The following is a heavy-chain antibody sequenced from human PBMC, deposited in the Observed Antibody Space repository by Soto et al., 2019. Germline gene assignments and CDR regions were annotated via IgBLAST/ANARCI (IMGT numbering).Heavy chain of an antibody. CDR2: IGGSSGTT. CDR1: GLTFSNFA. Sequence: GGSLRLSCEVSGLTFSNFAMSWVRQAPGKGLEWASAIGGSSGTTFYADSVKGRFTISKDYAKNMLYLQMNSPRAEDTAVYYCAKFKGFNWNYVFDYWGQGVPVTV. V-gene: IGHV3-23*01. J-gene: IGHJ4*02. CDR3: AKFKGFNWNYVFDY. D-gene: IGHD1-7*01.